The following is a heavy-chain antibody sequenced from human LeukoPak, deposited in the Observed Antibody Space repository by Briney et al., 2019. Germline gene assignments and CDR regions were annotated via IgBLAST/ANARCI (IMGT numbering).Heavy chain of an antibody. CDR2: IYYSGST. CDR1: GGSVNSGNYY. CDR3: ARRGGSGRSFDS. V-gene: IGHV4-61*01. J-gene: IGHJ4*02. Sequence: PSETLSLTCTVSGGSVNSGNYYWSWIRQPSGKGLEWIGEIYYSGSTNYNPSLKGRVTISLDTSKNQFSLKLSSVTAADTAVYYCARRGGSGRSFDSWGQGTLVTVSS. D-gene: IGHD3-10*01.